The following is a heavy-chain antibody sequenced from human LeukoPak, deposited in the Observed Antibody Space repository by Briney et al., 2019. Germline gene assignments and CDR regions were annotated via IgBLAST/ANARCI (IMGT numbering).Heavy chain of an antibody. V-gene: IGHV3-53*01. CDR2: IYSGGGT. D-gene: IGHD3-16*02. CDR1: GFTVSNTY. Sequence: PGGSLRLSCAASGFTVSNTYMSWVRQAPGKGLEWVSLIYSGGGTYSADSVKGRFTISRDISKNTLYLQMNSLRAEDTAVYYCTTSRYDYVWGSYRYNAPMDYWGQGTLVTVSS. CDR3: TTSRYDYVWGSYRYNAPMDY. J-gene: IGHJ4*02.